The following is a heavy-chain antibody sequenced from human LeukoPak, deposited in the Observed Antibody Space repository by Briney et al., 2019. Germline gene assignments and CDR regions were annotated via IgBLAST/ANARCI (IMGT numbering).Heavy chain of an antibody. V-gene: IGHV1-2*06. CDR3: ARASYLLYDYKPQNWFDP. CDR1: GGTFSSYT. CDR2: INPNSGGT. D-gene: IGHD4-11*01. Sequence: GASVKVSCKASGGTFSSYTISWVRQAPGQGLEWMGRINPNSGGTNYAQKFQGRVTMTRDTSISTAYMELSRLRSDDTAVYYCARASYLLYDYKPQNWFDPWGQGTLVTVSS. J-gene: IGHJ5*02.